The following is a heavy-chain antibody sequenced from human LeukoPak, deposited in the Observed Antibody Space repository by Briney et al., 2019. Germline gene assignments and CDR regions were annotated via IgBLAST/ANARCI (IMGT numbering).Heavy chain of an antibody. CDR1: GFTFDDYG. CDR2: ISWNGGST. CDR3: ARAGLGAFDI. V-gene: IGHV3-20*04. J-gene: IGHJ3*02. Sequence: GGSLRLTCAASGFTFDDYGMNWVRQAPGKGLEWVSGISWNGGSTGYADSVKGRFTISRDNAKNSLYLQMNSLRAEDTALYYCARAGLGAFDIWGPGTMVTVSS.